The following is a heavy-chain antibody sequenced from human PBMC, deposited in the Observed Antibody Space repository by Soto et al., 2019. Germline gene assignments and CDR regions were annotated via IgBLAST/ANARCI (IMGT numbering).Heavy chain of an antibody. D-gene: IGHD6-6*01. V-gene: IGHV3-21*01. CDR3: ARPRYKVSSSSSPFGI. CDR1: GFTFSSYS. CDR2: ISSSSSYI. J-gene: IGHJ3*02. Sequence: GGSLRLSCAASGFTFSSYSMNWVRQAPGKGLEWVSSISSSSSYIYYADSAKGRFTISRDNAKNSLYLQMNSLRAEDTAVYYCARPRYKVSSSSSPFGIWGQGTMVTVSS.